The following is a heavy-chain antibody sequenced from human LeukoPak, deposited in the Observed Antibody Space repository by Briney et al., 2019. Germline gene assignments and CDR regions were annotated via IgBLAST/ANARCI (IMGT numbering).Heavy chain of an antibody. Sequence: GASVKVSCKASGYTFTNFGITWVRQAPGQGLEWMGWISAYNGKTNYAQNLQGRVTMTTETSTNTAYMDLRSLRAEDTALYYCAKDQGDVPALGLDYWGQGTLVTVSS. CDR3: AKDQGDVPALGLDY. CDR1: GYTFTNFG. D-gene: IGHD3-10*01. V-gene: IGHV1-18*01. CDR2: ISAYNGKT. J-gene: IGHJ4*02.